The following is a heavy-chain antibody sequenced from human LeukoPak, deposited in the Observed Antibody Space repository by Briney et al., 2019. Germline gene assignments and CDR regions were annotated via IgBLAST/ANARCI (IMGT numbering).Heavy chain of an antibody. CDR1: GFTFSSYW. D-gene: IGHD4-11*01. V-gene: IGHV3-7*01. J-gene: IGHJ4*02. CDR3: ARDYYNNYDVGF. CDR2: IKQDGSEK. Sequence: GGSLRLSCAASGFTFSSYWMSWVRQAPGKGLEWVANIKQDGSEKYYVDSVKGRFTISRDNSKNTLYLQLNSLRTEDTAVYYCARDYYNNYDVGFWGQGTLVTVSS.